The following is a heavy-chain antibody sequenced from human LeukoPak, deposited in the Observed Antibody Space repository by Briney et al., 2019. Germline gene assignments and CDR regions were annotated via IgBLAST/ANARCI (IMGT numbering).Heavy chain of an antibody. D-gene: IGHD3-16*01. CDR1: GGSISSYY. CDR2: IYYSGST. V-gene: IGHV4-59*01. Sequence: SETRSLTCTASGGSISSYYWSWIRQPPGKGLEWIGYIYYSGSTNYNPSLKSRVTISVDTSKNQFSLKLSSVTAADTAVYYCARDRGGYFDYWGQGTLVTVSS. J-gene: IGHJ4*02. CDR3: ARDRGGYFDY.